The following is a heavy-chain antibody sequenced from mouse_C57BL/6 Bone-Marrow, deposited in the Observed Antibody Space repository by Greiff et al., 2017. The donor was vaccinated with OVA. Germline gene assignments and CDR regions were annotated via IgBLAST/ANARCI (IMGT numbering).Heavy chain of an antibody. V-gene: IGHV1-81*01. CDR2: IYPRSGNT. Sequence: QVTLKVSGAELARPGASVKLSCKASGYTFTSYGISWVKQRTGQGLEWIGEIYPRSGNTYYNEKFKGKATLTADKSSSTAYMELRSLTSEDSAVYFCARRAHHGAFAYWGQGTLVTVSA. D-gene: IGHD3-1*01. CDR1: GYTFTSYG. CDR3: ARRAHHGAFAY. J-gene: IGHJ3*01.